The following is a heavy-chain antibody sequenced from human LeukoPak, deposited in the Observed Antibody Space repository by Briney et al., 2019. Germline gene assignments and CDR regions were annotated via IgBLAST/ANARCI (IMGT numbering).Heavy chain of an antibody. CDR1: GYTFTSYY. J-gene: IGHJ4*02. D-gene: IGHD5-18*01. V-gene: IGHV1-46*01. Sequence: ASVKVSCKASGYTFTSYYMHWVRQAPGQGLEWMGIINPSGGSTSCAQKFQGRVTMTRDTSTSTVYMELSSLRSEDTAVYYCARARGYSYGYVPGLDYWGQGTLVTVSS. CDR2: INPSGGST. CDR3: ARARGYSYGYVPGLDY.